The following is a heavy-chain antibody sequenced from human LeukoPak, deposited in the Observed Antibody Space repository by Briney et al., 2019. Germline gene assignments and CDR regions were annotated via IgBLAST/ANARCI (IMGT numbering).Heavy chain of an antibody. Sequence: ASVKVSCKASGYIFTSYGITWVRQAPGQGLEWMGWISTYNGNTNYAQKLQGRVTMTTDTSTSTAYMELRSLRSDDTAVYYCARTITMMLYYFDYWGQGTLVTVSS. D-gene: IGHD3-22*01. J-gene: IGHJ4*02. CDR3: ARTITMMLYYFDY. V-gene: IGHV1-18*01. CDR2: ISTYNGNT. CDR1: GYIFTSYG.